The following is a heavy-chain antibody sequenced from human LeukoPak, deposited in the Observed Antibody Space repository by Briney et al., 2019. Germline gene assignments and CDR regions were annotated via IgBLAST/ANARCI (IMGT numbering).Heavy chain of an antibody. Sequence: GGSLRLSCAASGFIFTNHAMSWVRQAPGKGLEWVSTVTNSGDTTYYADSVKGRFTISRDNSKNTLYLQMNSLRVEDTAVYYCARINGYCSRTSYDPAWFDPWGQGTLVTVSS. D-gene: IGHD2-2*03. J-gene: IGHJ5*02. CDR1: GFIFTNHA. CDR2: VTNSGDTT. V-gene: IGHV3-23*01. CDR3: ARINGYCSRTSYDPAWFDP.